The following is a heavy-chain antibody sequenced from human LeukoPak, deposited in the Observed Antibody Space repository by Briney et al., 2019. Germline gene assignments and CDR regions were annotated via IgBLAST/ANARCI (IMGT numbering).Heavy chain of an antibody. Sequence: ASVKVSCKASGYTFTGHYMHWVRQAPAQGLEWMGWINPNSGGTNYAQKFQGRVTMTRDTSISTAYMEVSRLRSDDTAVYYCARDSAVTTGAFDIWGQGTMVTVS. CDR2: INPNSGGT. V-gene: IGHV1-2*02. J-gene: IGHJ3*02. CDR3: ARDSAVTTGAFDI. CDR1: GYTFTGHY. D-gene: IGHD4-17*01.